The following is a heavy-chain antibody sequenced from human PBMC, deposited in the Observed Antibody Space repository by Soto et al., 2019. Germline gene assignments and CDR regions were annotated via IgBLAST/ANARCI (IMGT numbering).Heavy chain of an antibody. D-gene: IGHD5-12*01. CDR3: GKGDHDKGGLNWFDP. CDR2: ISHDGSDR. V-gene: IGHV3-30*18. J-gene: IGHJ5*02. CDR1: GFTFSRYG. Sequence: QVQLVESGGGVVQPGRSLRLSCAASGFTFSRYGMHWVRQAPGKGVEWVAVISHDGSDRYYADSVKDRCTISRDNSKNTLYLQMNSLRTEDTAVNHCGKGDHDKGGLNWFDPWGQGTLVTVSS.